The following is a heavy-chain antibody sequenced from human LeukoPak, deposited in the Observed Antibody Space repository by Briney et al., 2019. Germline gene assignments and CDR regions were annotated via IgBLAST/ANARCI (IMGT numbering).Heavy chain of an antibody. V-gene: IGHV3-48*01. D-gene: IGHD2-2*01. CDR2: ISSSSSTI. CDR3: ARDRYCSSISCPLDYYYYYMDV. J-gene: IGHJ6*03. Sequence: GGSLRLSCAASGFTFSSYSMNWVRQAPGKGLEWVSYISSSSSTIYYADSVKGRFTISRDNAKNSLYLQMNSLRAEDTAVYYCARDRYCSSISCPLDYYYYYMDVWGKGTTVTVSS. CDR1: GFTFSSYS.